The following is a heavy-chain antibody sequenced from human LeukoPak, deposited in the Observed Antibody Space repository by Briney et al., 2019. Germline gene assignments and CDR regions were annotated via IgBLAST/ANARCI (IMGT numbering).Heavy chain of an antibody. J-gene: IGHJ4*02. CDR2: ISGSGSGT. D-gene: IGHD3-10*01. CDR1: GFTFSSYG. CDR3: AGRGSGSYFDY. V-gene: IGHV3-23*01. Sequence: GGSLRLSCAASGFTFSSYGMSWVRQAPGKGLEWVSGISGSGSGTYYADSVKGRFTISRDNSKNTLHLQMNSLRAEDTAVYYCAGRGSGSYFDYWGQGTLVTVSS.